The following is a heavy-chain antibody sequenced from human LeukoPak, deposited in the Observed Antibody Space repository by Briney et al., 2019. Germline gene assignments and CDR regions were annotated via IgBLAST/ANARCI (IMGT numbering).Heavy chain of an antibody. CDR3: ARPSSLYYYDSSGYVGCYFDY. J-gene: IGHJ4*03. Sequence: GTSVKVSCKASGGTFSSYAISWVRQAPGQGLEWMGRIIPIFGIANYAQKFQGRVTITADKSTSTAYMELSSLRSEDTAVYYCARPSSLYYYDSSGYVGCYFDYWGQGTLVTVSS. D-gene: IGHD3-22*01. CDR2: IIPIFGIA. V-gene: IGHV1-69*04. CDR1: GGTFSSYA.